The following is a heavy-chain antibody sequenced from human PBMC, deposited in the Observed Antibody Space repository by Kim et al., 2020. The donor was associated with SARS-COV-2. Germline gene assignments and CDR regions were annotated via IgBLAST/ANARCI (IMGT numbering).Heavy chain of an antibody. D-gene: IGHD6-19*01. V-gene: IGHV3-23*01. CDR2: ISGSGGNT. J-gene: IGHJ6*02. CDR1: GFTFSSYA. CDR3: AKGLTVGSVIDYYYAMDV. Sequence: GGSLRLSCAASGFTFSSYAMTWVRQAPGKGPEWVSAISGSGGNTYYADSAKGRFTISRDNSENMLYLQMNSLRVDDTAVYYCAKGLTVGSVIDYYYAMDVWGQGTTVTVSS.